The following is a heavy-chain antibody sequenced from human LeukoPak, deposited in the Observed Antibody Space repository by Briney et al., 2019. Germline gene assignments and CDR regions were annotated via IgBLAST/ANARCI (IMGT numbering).Heavy chain of an antibody. V-gene: IGHV3-21*01. CDR2: ISTSTTYI. D-gene: IGHD6-6*01. Sequence: TTGGSLRLSCAASGFTFSSYEMNWVRQAPGKGLEWVSFISTSTTYIYYADSVKGRFTISRDNAKTSLYLQMNSLRDENTAVYYCARDSRSSQYYYNGMDVWGQGTTVTVSS. CDR3: ARDSRSSQYYYNGMDV. J-gene: IGHJ6*02. CDR1: GFTFSSYE.